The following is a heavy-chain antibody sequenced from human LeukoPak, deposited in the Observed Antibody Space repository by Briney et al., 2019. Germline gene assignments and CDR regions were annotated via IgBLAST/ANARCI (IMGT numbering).Heavy chain of an antibody. CDR3: APSLGSSWPFDY. CDR1: GFTFSSYS. Sequence: GGSLRLSCAASGFTFSSYSMNWVRQAPGKGLEWVSSISSSSSYIYYADSVKGRFTISRDNAKNSLYLQMNSLRAEDTAVYYCAPSLGSSWPFDYWGQGTLVTVSS. V-gene: IGHV3-21*01. CDR2: ISSSSSYI. J-gene: IGHJ4*02. D-gene: IGHD6-13*01.